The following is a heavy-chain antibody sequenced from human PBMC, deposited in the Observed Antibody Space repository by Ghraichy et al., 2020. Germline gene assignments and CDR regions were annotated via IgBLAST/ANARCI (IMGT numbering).Heavy chain of an antibody. D-gene: IGHD3-22*01. J-gene: IGHJ3*02. CDR1: GFSLSTSGMC. V-gene: IGHV2-70*01. CDR3: ARIRRSIIDYYDSSGYMASDAFDI. CDR2: IDWDDDK. Sequence: SGPTLVKPTQTLTLTCNFSGFSLSTSGMCVSWIRQPPGKALEWLALIDWDDDKYYSTSLKTRLTISKDTSKNQVVLTMTNMDPVDTATYYCARIRRSIIDYYDSSGYMASDAFDIWGQGTMVTVSS.